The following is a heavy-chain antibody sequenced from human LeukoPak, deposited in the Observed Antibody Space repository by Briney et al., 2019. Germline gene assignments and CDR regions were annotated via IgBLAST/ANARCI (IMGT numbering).Heavy chain of an antibody. CDR2: ISDSGDTT. V-gene: IGHV3-23*01. D-gene: IGHD6-13*01. Sequence: GGSLRLSCAASGFTFSSYAMSWVRQAPGKGLEWVTAISDSGDTTYYADSVKGRFTISRDNSKNTLYLQMNSLRAEDTAVYYCARAGSWYGVDYWGQGTLVTVSS. J-gene: IGHJ4*02. CDR3: ARAGSWYGVDY. CDR1: GFTFSSYA.